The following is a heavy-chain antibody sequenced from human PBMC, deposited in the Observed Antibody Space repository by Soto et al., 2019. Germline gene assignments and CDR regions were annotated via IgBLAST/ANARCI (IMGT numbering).Heavy chain of an antibody. V-gene: IGHV3-30*18. CDR2: IPYKGRNK. D-gene: IGHD2-2*01. CDR3: AKDRGVEVPAASNQYGMDV. Sequence: SLRLSCAASGFTFRNYGMHWVRKAPGQGPARVAVIPYKGRNKYNAESEKARFTISRDNSNTTRYLKVNSLRAKATAAHNCAKDRGVEVPAASNQYGMDVWGQGTTVTVSS. CDR1: GFTFRNYG. J-gene: IGHJ6*02.